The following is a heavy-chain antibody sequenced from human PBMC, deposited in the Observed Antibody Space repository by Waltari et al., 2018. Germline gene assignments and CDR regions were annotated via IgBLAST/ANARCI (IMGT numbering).Heavy chain of an antibody. CDR3: ARDHGFGELDYFDY. Sequence: QVQLQESGPGLVKPPQTLSLTCTVSGGSISRGGYYWRWIRQHPGKGLEWIGYIYYSGSTYYNPSLKSRVTISVDTSKNQFSLKLSSVTAADTAVYYCARDHGFGELDYFDYWGQGTLVTVSS. CDR2: IYYSGST. J-gene: IGHJ4*02. D-gene: IGHD3-10*01. CDR1: GGSISRGGYY. V-gene: IGHV4-31*03.